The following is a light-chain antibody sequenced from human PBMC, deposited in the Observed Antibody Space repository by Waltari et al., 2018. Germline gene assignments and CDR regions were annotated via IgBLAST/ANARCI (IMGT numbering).Light chain of an antibody. V-gene: IGLV2-14*01. Sequence: QSALTQPASVSGSPGQSITISCPGTSSDVGGYNYVSWYQQHPGNAPKLMIYEVSTRPSGVSNRFSGSKSGNTASLTISGLQAEDEADYYCSSYTSSSTLVFGGGTKLTVL. J-gene: IGLJ2*01. CDR1: SSDVGGYNY. CDR2: EVS. CDR3: SSYTSSSTLV.